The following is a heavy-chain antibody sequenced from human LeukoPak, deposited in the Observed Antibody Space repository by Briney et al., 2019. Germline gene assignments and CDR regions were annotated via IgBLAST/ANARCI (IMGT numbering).Heavy chain of an antibody. D-gene: IGHD6-19*01. V-gene: IGHV1-46*01. J-gene: IGHJ4*02. Sequence: GASVKVSCKASGYTFTSYYMHWVRQAPGQGLEWMGMINPSGGSTSYAQKFQGRVTMTRDTSTSTVYMELSSLRSEDTAVYYCARDTSSGWVPSPVDYWGQGTLVTVSS. CDR2: INPSGGST. CDR3: ARDTSSGWVPSPVDY. CDR1: GYTFTSYY.